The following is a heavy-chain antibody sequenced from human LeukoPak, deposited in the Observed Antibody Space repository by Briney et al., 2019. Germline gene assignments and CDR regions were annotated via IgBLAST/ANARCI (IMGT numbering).Heavy chain of an antibody. D-gene: IGHD4-17*01. Sequence: GGSLRLSCAASGFTFSSYWMHWVRQAPGKGLVWVSRINTDGSSTSYADSVKGRFTISRDNAKNSLYLQMNSLRAEDTAVYYCARDHYFYGDYSGLNAYYGMDVWGQGTTVTVSS. CDR2: INTDGSST. CDR3: ARDHYFYGDYSGLNAYYGMDV. V-gene: IGHV3-74*01. J-gene: IGHJ6*02. CDR1: GFTFSSYW.